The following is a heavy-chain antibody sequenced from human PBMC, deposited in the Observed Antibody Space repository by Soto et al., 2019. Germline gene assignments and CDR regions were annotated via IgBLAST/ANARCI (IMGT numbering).Heavy chain of an antibody. CDR2: IWNDGNGY. Sequence: QVQLVESGGGVVQPGRSLRLSCAASGFNFNNYGMHWVRQAPGKGLEWVAVIWNDGNGYYYANSVKGRFTISRDNSKNTRYLQMSSLRAEDTGVYYCARRQISPPTRGAASARGGMDVWGQGTTVTVSS. J-gene: IGHJ6*02. D-gene: IGHD6-13*01. CDR1: GFNFNNYG. V-gene: IGHV3-33*01. CDR3: ARRQISPPTRGAASARGGMDV.